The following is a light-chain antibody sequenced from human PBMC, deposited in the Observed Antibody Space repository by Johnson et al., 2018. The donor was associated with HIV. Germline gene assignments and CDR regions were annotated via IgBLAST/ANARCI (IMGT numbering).Light chain of an antibody. J-gene: IGLJ1*01. Sequence: QSVLTQPPSVSAAPGQKVTIYCSGSSSNVGNNYVSWYQQLPGTAPKLLIYENNKRPSGIPDRFSGSKSGTSATLGITGLQTGDEADYYCGTWDTSLNAFVLGTGTSVIVL. V-gene: IGLV1-51*02. CDR1: SSNVGNNY. CDR3: GTWDTSLNAFV. CDR2: ENN.